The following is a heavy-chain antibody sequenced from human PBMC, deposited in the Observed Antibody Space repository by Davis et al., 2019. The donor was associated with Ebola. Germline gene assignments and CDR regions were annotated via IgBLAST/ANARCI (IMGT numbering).Heavy chain of an antibody. CDR3: ARELYSSGWYYFDY. V-gene: IGHV3-48*02. CDR1: GFTFSSYS. J-gene: IGHJ4*02. Sequence: GGSLRLSCAASGFTFSSYSMNWVRQAPGKGLEWVSYISSSISTIYYADSVKGRFAISRDNAKNSLYLQMNSLRDEDTAVYYCARELYSSGWYYFDYWGQGTLVTVSS. D-gene: IGHD6-19*01. CDR2: ISSSISTI.